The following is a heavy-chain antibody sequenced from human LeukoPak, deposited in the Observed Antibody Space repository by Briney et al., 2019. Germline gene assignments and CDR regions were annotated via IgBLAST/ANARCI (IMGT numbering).Heavy chain of an antibody. CDR1: GYTFTSCD. D-gene: IGHD6-19*01. CDR3: TRGSSGRRDN. CDR2: MNPNSGNT. V-gene: IGHV1-8*01. J-gene: IGHJ4*02. Sequence: ASVNVSCKASGYTFTSCDINWVRQAPGQGLEWMGWMNPNSGNTGYGQSFQGRITMTRDISIGTAYMELSNLTSEDTAIYYCTRGSSGRRDNWGQGTLVTVSA.